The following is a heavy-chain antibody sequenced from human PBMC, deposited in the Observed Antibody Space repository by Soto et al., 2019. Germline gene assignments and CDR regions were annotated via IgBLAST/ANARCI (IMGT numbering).Heavy chain of an antibody. Sequence: QITLKGSGPTLVKPTQTLTLTCTISGFSLSTTGVSVGWIRQPPGKALEWLALIYWDADKRYSPSLKSRLTITKDTYKKQEVLTMTNMDPVDTATYYCAHRRYYYGSGDLFDYWGQGTLVTVSS. CDR1: GFSLSTTGVS. D-gene: IGHD3-10*01. CDR2: IYWDADK. V-gene: IGHV2-5*02. J-gene: IGHJ4*02. CDR3: AHRRYYYGSGDLFDY.